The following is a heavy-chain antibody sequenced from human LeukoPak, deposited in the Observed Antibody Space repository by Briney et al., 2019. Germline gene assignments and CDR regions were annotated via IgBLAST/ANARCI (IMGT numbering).Heavy chain of an antibody. CDR3: ARDTGIVGATREDAFDI. J-gene: IGHJ3*02. V-gene: IGHV3-7*01. CDR1: GFTFSSYW. D-gene: IGHD1-26*01. CDR2: IKQDGSEK. Sequence: GGSLRLSCAASGFTFSSYWMSWVRQAPGKGLEWVANIKQDGSEKYYVDSVKGRFTISRDNAKNSLYLQMNSLRAEDTAVYYCARDTGIVGATREDAFDIWGQGTMVTVSS.